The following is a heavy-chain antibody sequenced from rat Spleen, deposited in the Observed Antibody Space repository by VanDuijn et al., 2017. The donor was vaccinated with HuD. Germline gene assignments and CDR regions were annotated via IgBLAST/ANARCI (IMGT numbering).Heavy chain of an antibody. V-gene: IGHV5-29*01. Sequence: EEQLVESDGGSVQPGRSLKLSCAASGFTFSDYYMAWVRQAPTKGLEWVATISYDGSSTYYRDSVKGRFTISRDNAKNTLYLEVDSLRSEDTATYYCVRQGYLRDWYFDFWGPGTMVTVSS. CDR3: VRQGYLRDWYFDF. D-gene: IGHD1-2*01. CDR2: ISYDGSST. J-gene: IGHJ1*01. CDR1: GFTFSDYY.